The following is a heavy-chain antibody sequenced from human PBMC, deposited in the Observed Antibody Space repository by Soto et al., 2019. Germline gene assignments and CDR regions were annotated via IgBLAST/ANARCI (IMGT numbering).Heavy chain of an antibody. CDR3: ARESYYYGMDV. J-gene: IGHJ6*02. V-gene: IGHV4-30-2*01. CDR1: GGSISSGGYS. CDR2: IYHSGST. Sequence: SETLSLTCAVSGGSISSGGYSWSWIRQPPGKGLEWIGYIYHSGSTYYNPSLKSRVTISVDRSKNQFSLKLSSVTAADTAVYYCARESYYYGMDVWGQGTTVTVSS.